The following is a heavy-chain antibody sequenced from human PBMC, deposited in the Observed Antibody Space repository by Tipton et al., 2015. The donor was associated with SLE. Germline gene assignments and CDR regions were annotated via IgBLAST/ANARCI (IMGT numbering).Heavy chain of an antibody. J-gene: IGHJ2*01. CDR2: INHSGST. CDR3: ARKWELLRGWYFDL. CDR1: GESFSGYY. Sequence: LRLSCAVYGESFSGYYWGWIRQPPGKGLEWIGEINHSGSTNYNPSLKSRVTISVDTSKNQFSLKLSSVTAADTAVYYCARKWELLRGWYFDLWGRGTLVTVSS. D-gene: IGHD1-26*01. V-gene: IGHV4-34*01.